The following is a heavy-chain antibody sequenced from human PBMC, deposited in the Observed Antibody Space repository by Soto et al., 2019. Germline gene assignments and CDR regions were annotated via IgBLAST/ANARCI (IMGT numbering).Heavy chain of an antibody. J-gene: IGHJ4*02. Sequence: QVQLVESGGGVVQPGRSLRLSCAASGCTFSSYGMHWVRQAPGKGLEWVAVIWYDGSNKYYADSVKGRFTISRDNSKNTLYLQMNSLRAEDTAVYYCARDGITPLTGYSSGWYLGYWGQGTLVTVSS. CDR1: GCTFSSYG. CDR3: ARDGITPLTGYSSGWYLGY. V-gene: IGHV3-33*01. CDR2: IWYDGSNK. D-gene: IGHD6-19*01.